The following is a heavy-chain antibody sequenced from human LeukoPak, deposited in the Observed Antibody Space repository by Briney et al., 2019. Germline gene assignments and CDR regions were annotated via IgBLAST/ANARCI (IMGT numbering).Heavy chain of an antibody. CDR2: IQSDGSET. CDR3: AEDQKLQPFHY. CDR1: GFIFRTYG. J-gene: IGHJ4*02. V-gene: IGHV3-30*02. Sequence: GGSLRLSCAASGFIFRTYGMHWVRQAPGKGLEWVAFIQSDGSETFYADSVKGRFTISRDDSKNTLYLQMNSLRPEDTSVYYCAEDQKLQPFHYWGQGTLVTVSS.